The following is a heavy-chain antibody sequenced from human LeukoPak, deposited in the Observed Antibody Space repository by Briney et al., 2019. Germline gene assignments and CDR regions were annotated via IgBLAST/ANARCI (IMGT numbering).Heavy chain of an antibody. J-gene: IGHJ6*02. CDR2: IIPILGIA. CDR3: ARSYSSSSLRYYYYYGMDV. V-gene: IGHV1-69*02. CDR1: GGTFSSYT. D-gene: IGHD6-6*01. Sequence: ASVKVSCKASGGTFSSYTISWVRQAPGQGLEWMGRIIPILGIANYAQKFQGRVTITADKSTNTACMELSSLRSEDTAVYYCARSYSSSSLRYYYYYGMDVWGQGTTVTVSS.